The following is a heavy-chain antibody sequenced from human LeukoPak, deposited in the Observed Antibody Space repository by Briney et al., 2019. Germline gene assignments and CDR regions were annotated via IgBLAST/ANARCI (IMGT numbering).Heavy chain of an antibody. V-gene: IGHV1-69*02. CDR3: ARVSLRGVRFDY. J-gene: IGHJ4*02. CDR1: GGTFSSYT. D-gene: IGHD3-16*01. CDR2: IIPILGIA. Sequence: ASVKVSCKASGGTFSSYTISWVRQAPGQGLEWMGRIIPILGIANYAQKFQGRVTITADKSTSTAYMELSSPRSEDTAVYYCARVSLRGVRFDYWGQGTLVTVSS.